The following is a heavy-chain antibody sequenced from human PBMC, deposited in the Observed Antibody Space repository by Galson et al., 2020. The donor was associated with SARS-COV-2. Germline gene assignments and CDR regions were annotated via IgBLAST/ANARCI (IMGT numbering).Heavy chain of an antibody. CDR1: GFTFSSYG. J-gene: IGHJ4*02. CDR3: AKAAENGYSSGWYLGDYFDY. V-gene: IGHV3-30*18. Sequence: GGSLRLSCTASGFTFSSYGMHWVRQDPATGLEWVAVISYDGSNKYYADSVKGRFTISRDNSKNTVYLQMNSLRAEDTAVYYCAKAAENGYSSGWYLGDYFDYWGQGTLVTVSS. D-gene: IGHD6-19*01. CDR2: ISYDGSNK.